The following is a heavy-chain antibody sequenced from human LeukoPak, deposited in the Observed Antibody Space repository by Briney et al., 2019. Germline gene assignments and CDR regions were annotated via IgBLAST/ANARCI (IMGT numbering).Heavy chain of an antibody. CDR1: GFTFSNAW. CDR3: ARDPGRGLRYFDWLSQGPFDY. J-gene: IGHJ4*02. V-gene: IGHV3-15*01. CDR2: IKSKTDGGTT. D-gene: IGHD3-9*01. Sequence: GGTLRLSCAASGFTFSNAWMSWVRQAPGEGLEWVGRIKSKTDGGTTDYAAPVKGRFTISRDDSKNTLYLQMNSLRAEDTAVYYCARDPGRGLRYFDWLSQGPFDYWGQGTLVTVSS.